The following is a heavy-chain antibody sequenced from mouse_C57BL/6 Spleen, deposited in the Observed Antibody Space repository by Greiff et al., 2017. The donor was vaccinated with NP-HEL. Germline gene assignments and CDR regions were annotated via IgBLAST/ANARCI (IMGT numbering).Heavy chain of an antibody. CDR1: GYTFTDYN. J-gene: IGHJ4*01. Sequence: EVKLVESGPELVKPGASVKIPCKASGYTFTDYNMDWVKQSHGKSLEWIGDINPNNGGTIYNQKFKGKATLTVDKSSSTAYMELRSLTSEDTAVYYCARKDYGSGYAMDYWGQGTSVTVSS. D-gene: IGHD1-1*01. V-gene: IGHV1-18*01. CDR3: ARKDYGSGYAMDY. CDR2: INPNNGGT.